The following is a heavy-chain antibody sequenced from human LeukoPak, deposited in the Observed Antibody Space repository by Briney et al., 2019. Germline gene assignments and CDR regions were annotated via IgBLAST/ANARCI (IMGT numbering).Heavy chain of an antibody. V-gene: IGHV1-69*13. D-gene: IGHD6-25*01. CDR1: GGTFSSYA. CDR2: IIPIFGTS. Sequence: GASVKVSCKASGGTFSSYAISWVRQAPGQGLEWMGGIIPIFGTSNYAQKFQDRVTITADESTSTAYMELSSLRSEDTAVYYCARDLGGAAVPRDIWGQGTMVTVSS. J-gene: IGHJ3*02. CDR3: ARDLGGAAVPRDI.